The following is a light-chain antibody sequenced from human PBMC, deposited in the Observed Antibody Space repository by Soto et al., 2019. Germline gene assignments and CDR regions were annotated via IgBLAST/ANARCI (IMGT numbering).Light chain of an antibody. CDR2: GAS. Sequence: EIVMTQSPATLSVSPWERATLSCRASQTVGSNLARYQQKPGQAPSLLIYGASTRATGIPARFSGIGSGTEFTLSISSLQSEDFAIYYCQQFNSWPYTFGRGTKLEIK. V-gene: IGKV3-15*01. CDR3: QQFNSWPYT. CDR1: QTVGSN. J-gene: IGKJ2*01.